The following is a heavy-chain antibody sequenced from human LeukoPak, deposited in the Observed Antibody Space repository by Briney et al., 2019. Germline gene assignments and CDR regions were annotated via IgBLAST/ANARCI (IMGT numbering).Heavy chain of an antibody. CDR3: ARALAGGGSSYSYYYMDV. CDR2: INPNSGNA. V-gene: IGHV1-8*01. J-gene: IGHJ6*03. Sequence: ASVKVSCKASGYTFSDYDINWVRQATGQGLKWMGWINPNSGNAGYAQKFQGRVTMTRNTSISTAYMELSSLRSEDTAVYYCARALAGGGSSYSYYYMDVWDKGTTVTVSS. CDR1: GYTFSDYD. D-gene: IGHD1-26*01.